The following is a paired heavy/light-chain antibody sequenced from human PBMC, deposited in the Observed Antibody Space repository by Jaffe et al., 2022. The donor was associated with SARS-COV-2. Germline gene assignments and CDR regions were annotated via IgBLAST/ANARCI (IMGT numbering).Heavy chain of an antibody. CDR3: ARRIVEAVVVTADNWFDP. D-gene: IGHD2-21*02. CDR1: GGSLSSHS. J-gene: IGHJ5*02. Sequence: QVQLQESGPGLVKPSETLSLSCIVSGGSLSSHSWSWIRQPPGKGLEWIGRIYASGRTIYNPSLQSRVTISVDTSKNQFSLNLKSMTAADTAVYYCARRIVEAVVVTADNWFDPWGQGTLVTVSS. V-gene: IGHV4-59*11. CDR2: IYASGRT.
Light chain of an antibody. CDR3: QQRSDWPLT. CDR2: DAS. Sequence: EIVLTQSPGTLSLSPGERATLSCRASETVSSQLAWYQQKPGQAPRLLIHDASNRATGIPTRFSGSGSGTDFTLTISNLEPEDFAVYYCQQRSDWPLTFGGGTKVEIK. V-gene: IGKV3-11*01. CDR1: ETVSSQ. J-gene: IGKJ4*01.